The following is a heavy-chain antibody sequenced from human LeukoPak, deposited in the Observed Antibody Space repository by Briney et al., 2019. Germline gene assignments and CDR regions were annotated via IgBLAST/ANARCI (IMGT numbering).Heavy chain of an antibody. CDR1: GFTFSSYA. J-gene: IGHJ4*02. CDR2: ISYDGSNK. V-gene: IGHV3-30-3*01. CDR3: AREGDPAGLDY. D-gene: IGHD6-13*01. Sequence: PGRSLRLSCAASGFTFSSYAMHWVRQAPGKGLEWVAVISYDGSNKYYADSVKGRFTISRDNSKNTLYLQMNSLRAEDTAVYYCAREGDPAGLDYWGQGTLVTVSS.